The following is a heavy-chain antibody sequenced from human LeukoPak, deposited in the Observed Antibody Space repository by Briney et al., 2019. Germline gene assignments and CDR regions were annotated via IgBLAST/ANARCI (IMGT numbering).Heavy chain of an antibody. V-gene: IGHV3-21*01. Sequence: GGSLRLSCAASGFTFSSYSMNWVRQAPGKGLEWVSSISSSSSSYIYYANSVKGRFTISRDNAKNSLYLQMNSLRAEDTAVYYCARVSDFGDYFDYWGQGTLVTVSS. CDR3: ARVSDFGDYFDY. D-gene: IGHD4-17*01. CDR2: ISSSSSSYI. CDR1: GFTFSSYS. J-gene: IGHJ4*02.